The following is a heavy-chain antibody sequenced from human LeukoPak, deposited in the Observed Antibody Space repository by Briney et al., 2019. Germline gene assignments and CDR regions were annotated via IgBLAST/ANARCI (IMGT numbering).Heavy chain of an antibody. J-gene: IGHJ4*02. Sequence: SETLSLTCTVSGGSISSYYWSWIRQPPGKGLEWIGYIYYSGSTNYNPSLESRVTISVDTSKNQFSLKLSSVTAADTAVYYCARGWRAAAEIDYWGQGTLVTVSS. D-gene: IGHD6-13*01. V-gene: IGHV4-59*01. CDR2: IYYSGST. CDR3: ARGWRAAAEIDY. CDR1: GGSISSYY.